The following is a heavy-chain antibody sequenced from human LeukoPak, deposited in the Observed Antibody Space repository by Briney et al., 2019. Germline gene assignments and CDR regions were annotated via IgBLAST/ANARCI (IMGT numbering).Heavy chain of an antibody. D-gene: IGHD3-10*01. CDR3: PVRGLIVGGGSYFDY. J-gene: IGHJ4*02. V-gene: IGHV1-69*02. CDR1: GGTFSSYT. Sequence: GASVKVSCKASGGTFSSYTISWVRQAPGQGLEWMGRIIPILDITNYAQKFQGRVTITADKSTSTAYMEPNSLKSKATDGNTRPVRGLIVGGGSYFDYWGQGTLVTVSS. CDR2: IIPILDIT.